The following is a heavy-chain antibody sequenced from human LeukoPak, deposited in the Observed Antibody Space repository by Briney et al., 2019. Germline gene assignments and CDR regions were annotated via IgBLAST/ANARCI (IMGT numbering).Heavy chain of an antibody. J-gene: IGHJ6*03. CDR2: IYHSGST. Sequence: SETLSLTCAVYGGSFSDYSWILIRQPPGQGLEWIGEIYHSGSTNYNPSLKSRVTISIDTSKNQFSLKLSSVAAADTAVYYCARVSVGGYYMDVWGEGTTVTISS. CDR3: ARVSVGGYYMDV. D-gene: IGHD3-16*01. V-gene: IGHV4-34*01. CDR1: GGSFSDYS.